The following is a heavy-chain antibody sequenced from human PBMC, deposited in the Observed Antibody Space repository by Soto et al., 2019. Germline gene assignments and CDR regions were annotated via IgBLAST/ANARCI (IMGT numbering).Heavy chain of an antibody. CDR2: IYYSGST. D-gene: IGHD4-17*01. Sequence: SETLSLTCTVSGGSISSSSYYWGWIRQPPGKGLEWIGYIYYSGSTYYNPSLKSRVTISVDTSKNQFSLKLSSVTAADTAVYYCARGNGDYMGPFDYWGQGTLVTVSS. CDR1: GGSISSSSYY. CDR3: ARGNGDYMGPFDY. V-gene: IGHV4-30-4*08. J-gene: IGHJ4*02.